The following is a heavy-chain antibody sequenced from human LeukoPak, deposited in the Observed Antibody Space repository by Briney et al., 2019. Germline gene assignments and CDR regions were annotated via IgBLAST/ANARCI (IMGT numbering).Heavy chain of an antibody. CDR2: IYHSGST. D-gene: IGHD3-22*01. CDR3: ARGRLLDI. V-gene: IGHV4-30-2*01. Sequence: SGTLSLTCTVSGGSISSGGYYWSWIRQPPGKGLEWIGYIYHSGSTYYNPSLKSRVTISVDRSKNQFSLKLSSVTAADTAVYYCARGRLLDIWGQGTMVTVSS. CDR1: GGSISSGGYY. J-gene: IGHJ3*02.